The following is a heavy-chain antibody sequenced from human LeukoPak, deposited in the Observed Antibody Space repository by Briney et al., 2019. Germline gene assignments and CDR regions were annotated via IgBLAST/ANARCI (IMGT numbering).Heavy chain of an antibody. J-gene: IGHJ4*02. CDR1: GFTFSSYV. D-gene: IGHD1/OR15-1a*01. CDR2: ISYDGSNK. CDR3: AREGGRTVFYFDY. V-gene: IGHV3-30-3*01. Sequence: GRSLRLSCAASGFTFSSYVMHWVRQAPGKGLEWVAVISYDGSNKYYADSVKGRFTISRDNSKNTLYLQMNSLRAEDTAVYYCAREGGRTVFYFDYWGQGTLVTVSS.